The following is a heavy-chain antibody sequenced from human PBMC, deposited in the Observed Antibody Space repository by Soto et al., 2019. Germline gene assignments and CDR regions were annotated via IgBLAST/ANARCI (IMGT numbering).Heavy chain of an antibody. Sequence: QVQLQESGPGLVKPSQTLSLTCTVSGGSISSGGYYWSWIRQHPGKGLEWIGYIYYSGSTYYNLAVNSRVSIPVDTSKNQFSLKLSSVTAADTAVYYCARIYSGSPGGTLRNWGQGTLVTVSS. CDR2: IYYSGST. V-gene: IGHV4-31*03. CDR1: GGSISSGGYY. D-gene: IGHD1-26*01. CDR3: ARIYSGSPGGTLRN. J-gene: IGHJ4*02.